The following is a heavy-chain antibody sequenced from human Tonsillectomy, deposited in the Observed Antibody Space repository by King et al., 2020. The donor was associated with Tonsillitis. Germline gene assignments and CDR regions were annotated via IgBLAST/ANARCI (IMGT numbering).Heavy chain of an antibody. CDR3: AKDQEAIFGVARPYYYYYGMDV. V-gene: IGHV3-30*18. Sequence: QLVQSGGGVVQPGRSLRLSCAASGFTFSSYGMHWVRQAPGKGLEWVAVISYDGSNKYYADSVKGRFTISRDNSKNTLYLQMNSLRAEDTAVYYCAKDQEAIFGVARPYYYYYGMDVWGQGTTVTVSS. CDR2: ISYDGSNK. CDR1: GFTFSSYG. D-gene: IGHD3-3*01. J-gene: IGHJ6*02.